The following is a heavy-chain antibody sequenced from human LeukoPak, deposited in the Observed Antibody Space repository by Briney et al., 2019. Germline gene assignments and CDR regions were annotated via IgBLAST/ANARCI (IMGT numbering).Heavy chain of an antibody. D-gene: IGHD3-10*01. V-gene: IGHV1-2*04. CDR2: INPSSGGT. CDR3: ARGGRYYYGSGTNLGMDV. J-gene: IGHJ6*02. Sequence: ASVKVSCKASGYTFTGYYMHWVRQAPGQGLEWMGWINPSSGGTNYAQKFQGWVTMTRDTSISTAYMELSRLRSDDTAVYYCARGGRYYYGSGTNLGMDVWGQGTTVTVSS. CDR1: GYTFTGYY.